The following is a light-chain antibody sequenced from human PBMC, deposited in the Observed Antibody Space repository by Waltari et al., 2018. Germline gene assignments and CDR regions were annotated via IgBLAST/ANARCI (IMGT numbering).Light chain of an antibody. V-gene: IGLV2-23*01. CDR1: SSDVGSYNL. J-gene: IGLJ2*01. CDR2: EAS. CDR3: SSYAGNCNLVV. Sequence: QCALTQPASVSGSPGQSITISCTGTSSDVGSYNLVSWYQQHPGKAPKLMIYEASKRPSGVSNRCSGSKSGNTASLTISGRQAEDEADYYCSSYAGNCNLVVFGGGTKLTVL.